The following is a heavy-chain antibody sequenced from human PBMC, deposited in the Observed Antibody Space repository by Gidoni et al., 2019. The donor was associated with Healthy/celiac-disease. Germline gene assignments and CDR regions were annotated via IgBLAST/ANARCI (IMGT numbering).Heavy chain of an antibody. Sequence: EVQLVESGGGLVKPGGSLRLSCAASGFTFSSYSMNWVRQAPGKGLEWVSSISSSSSYIYYADSVKGRFTISRDNAKNSLYLQMNSLRAEDTAVYYCARDFKKIYCSSTSCYEEGTAGMDVWGQGTTVTVSS. CDR1: GFTFSSYS. V-gene: IGHV3-21*01. D-gene: IGHD2-2*01. J-gene: IGHJ6*02. CDR3: ARDFKKIYCSSTSCYEEGTAGMDV. CDR2: ISSSSSYI.